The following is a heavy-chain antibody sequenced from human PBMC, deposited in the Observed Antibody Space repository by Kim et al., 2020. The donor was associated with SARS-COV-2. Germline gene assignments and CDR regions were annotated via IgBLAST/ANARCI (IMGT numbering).Heavy chain of an antibody. J-gene: IGHJ6*02. V-gene: IGHV1-46*01. Sequence: GGSTSYAQNFQARVTMASETSPSTVYMQLSSLGSEDTAVYYCARSGMDVWGQGTTVTVSS. CDR3: ARSGMDV. CDR2: GGST.